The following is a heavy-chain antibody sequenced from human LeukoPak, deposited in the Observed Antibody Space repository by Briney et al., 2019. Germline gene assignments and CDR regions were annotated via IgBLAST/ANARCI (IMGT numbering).Heavy chain of an antibody. D-gene: IGHD1-14*01. CDR1: GFTLSRYW. CDR3: ARGGNLEN. Sequence: GGSLRLSCAASGFTLSRYWMSWVRQAPGKGLEWVANINEDGGERHYVDTVKGRFTISRDNAKNSLYLQMNSPRAEDTAVYNCARGGNLENWGQGTLVTVSS. CDR2: INEDGGER. J-gene: IGHJ4*02. V-gene: IGHV3-7*01.